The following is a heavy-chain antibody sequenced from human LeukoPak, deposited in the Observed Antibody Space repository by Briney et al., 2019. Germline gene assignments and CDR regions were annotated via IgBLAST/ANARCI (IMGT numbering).Heavy chain of an antibody. D-gene: IGHD6-6*01. CDR3: AREYSSSARDY. Sequence: GGSLRLSCAASGFTFSTSWMSWVRQAPGKGLEWVATINQDESKTYYVDSVRGRFTISRDNAKNSLYLQMNSRRADDTAVYFCAREYSSSARDYWGQGTLVTVSS. CDR1: GFTFSTSW. V-gene: IGHV3-7*05. CDR2: INQDESKT. J-gene: IGHJ4*02.